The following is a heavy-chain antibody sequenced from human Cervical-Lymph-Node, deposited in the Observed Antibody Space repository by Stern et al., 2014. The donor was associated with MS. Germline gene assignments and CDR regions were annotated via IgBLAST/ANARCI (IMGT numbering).Heavy chain of an antibody. D-gene: IGHD6-13*01. CDR2: IRQDGSER. V-gene: IGHV3-7*01. Sequence: EVQLVQSGGRLVQPGGSLRLSCAVSGFSFSNHWMTWGRLAPGKGLEWVANIRQDGSERYYGHSVKGRFTISRDNAEGSLYLQMNSLRVEDTAIYYCARGSSGWFPLYYFDDWGQGSLVTISS. CDR1: GFSFSNHW. CDR3: ARGSSGWFPLYYFDD. J-gene: IGHJ4*02.